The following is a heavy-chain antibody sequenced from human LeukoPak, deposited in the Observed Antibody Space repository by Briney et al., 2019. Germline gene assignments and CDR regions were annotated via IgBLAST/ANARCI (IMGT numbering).Heavy chain of an antibody. Sequence: PGGSLRLSCAASGFTFSSYWMNWVRQAPGKGLVWVSRIASDGSSTTYADSVKGRFSISRDNAKNTLYLQMKSLRAEDSGVYYCARRRTNYYYHYGMDVWGQGTTVTVSS. V-gene: IGHV3-74*01. CDR3: ARRRTNYYYHYGMDV. CDR1: GFTFSSYW. J-gene: IGHJ6*02. CDR2: IASDGSST.